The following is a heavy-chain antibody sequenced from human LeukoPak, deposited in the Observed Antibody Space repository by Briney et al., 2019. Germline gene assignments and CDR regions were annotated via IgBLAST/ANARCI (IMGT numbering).Heavy chain of an antibody. J-gene: IGHJ4*02. Sequence: GGSLRLSCAASGFTFSSYWMHWVRQAPGKGLVWVSRINSDGSSTSYADSVKGRLTISRDNAKNTLYLQMNSLRAEGTAVYYCARDQKALYYFDYWGQGTLVTVSS. CDR1: GFTFSSYW. V-gene: IGHV3-74*01. CDR3: ARDQKALYYFDY. CDR2: INSDGSST.